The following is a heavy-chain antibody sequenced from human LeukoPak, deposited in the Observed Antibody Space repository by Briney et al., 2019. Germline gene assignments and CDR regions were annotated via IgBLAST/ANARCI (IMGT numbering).Heavy chain of an antibody. V-gene: IGHV4-59*01. D-gene: IGHD3-22*01. CDR1: GGSISSYY. J-gene: IGHJ4*02. Sequence: SETLSLTCTVSGGSISSYYWSWIRQPPGKGLEWIGYIYDTGSTNYNPSLKSRVTISVDTSKNQFSLKLSSVTAADTAVYYCARGHGYYDSSGYYYVTPFDYWGQGTLVTVSS. CDR3: ARGHGYYDSSGYYYVTPFDY. CDR2: IYDTGST.